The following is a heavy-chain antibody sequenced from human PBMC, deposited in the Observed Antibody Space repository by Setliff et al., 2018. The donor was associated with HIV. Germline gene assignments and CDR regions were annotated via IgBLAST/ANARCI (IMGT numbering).Heavy chain of an antibody. V-gene: IGHV1-69*13. CDR2: IIPIYGTA. Sequence: SVKVSCKASGDIFSRYGISWVRQAPGQGLEWMGGIIPIYGTANSAQKFQGRVTITADESTSTAYMKLSSLRSEDTAVYYCATAFYPMEAAGSPFDYWGQGTLVTVSS. CDR1: GDIFSRYG. J-gene: IGHJ4*02. CDR3: ATAFYPMEAAGSPFDY. D-gene: IGHD6-13*01.